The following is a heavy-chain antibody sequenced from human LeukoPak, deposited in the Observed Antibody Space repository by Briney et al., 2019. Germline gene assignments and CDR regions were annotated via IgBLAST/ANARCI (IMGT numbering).Heavy chain of an antibody. CDR3: ARYTVTTSAEYFQY. D-gene: IGHD4-17*01. J-gene: IGHJ1*01. CDR1: GGSISSYY. Sequence: PSETLSLTFTVSGGSISSYYWSWIRQPPGKGMDWIGYIYYSGSTKYNPSLKSRITISIDTSKSQFSLKLSSVTAADTAVYYCARYTVTTSAEYFQYWGQGTLVTVSS. CDR2: IYYSGST. V-gene: IGHV4-59*01.